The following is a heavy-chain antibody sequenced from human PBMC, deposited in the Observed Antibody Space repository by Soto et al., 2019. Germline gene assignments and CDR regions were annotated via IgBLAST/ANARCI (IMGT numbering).Heavy chain of an antibody. D-gene: IGHD3-16*01. CDR2: ISPYTGNT. V-gene: IGHV1-18*01. CDR1: GYIFVNYG. CDR3: VMVDNYVTPTPQDA. Sequence: QVQLVQSGDEVKKPGASVKVSCKASGYIFVNYGIAWVRQAPGQGLEWMGWISPYTGNTHSATKIQGRLTMTTDTPTSTDYMERGSLTSDDTAVYYCVMVDNYVTPTPQDAWGQGTTVTVSS. J-gene: IGHJ6*02.